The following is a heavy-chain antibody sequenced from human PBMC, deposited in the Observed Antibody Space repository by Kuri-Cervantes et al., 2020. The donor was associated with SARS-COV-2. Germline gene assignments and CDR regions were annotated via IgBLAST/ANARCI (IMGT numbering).Heavy chain of an antibody. CDR2: IIPIFGTA. D-gene: IGHD6-6*01. CDR1: GGTFSSYA. Sequence: SVKVSCKASGGTFSSYAISWVRQAPGQGLEWMGGIIPIFGTANYAQKFQGRVTITADESTSTAYMELSSLRSEDTAVYYCAREEYSSSYLVKPRIFDYWGQGTLVTVSS. J-gene: IGHJ4*02. CDR3: AREEYSSSYLVKPRIFDY. V-gene: IGHV1-69*13.